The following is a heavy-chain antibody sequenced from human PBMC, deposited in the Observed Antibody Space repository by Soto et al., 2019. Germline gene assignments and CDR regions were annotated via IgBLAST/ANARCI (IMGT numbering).Heavy chain of an antibody. Sequence: EVQLLESGGGLVQPGGSLRLSCAASGFTFSSYAMSWVRQAPGKGLEWVSAISGSGGSTYYADSVKGRFTISRDNSKNTLYLQMNGLRAEDTAVYYCAEEGGYCSSTSCYGRVYYWGQGTLVTVSS. J-gene: IGHJ4*02. D-gene: IGHD2-2*03. V-gene: IGHV3-23*01. CDR2: ISGSGGST. CDR1: GFTFSSYA. CDR3: AEEGGYCSSTSCYGRVYY.